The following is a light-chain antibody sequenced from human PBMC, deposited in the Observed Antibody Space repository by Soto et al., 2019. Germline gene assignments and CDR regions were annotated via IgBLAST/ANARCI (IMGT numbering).Light chain of an antibody. CDR3: QQYNSFPWT. CDR2: GTS. V-gene: IGKV3-20*01. CDR1: QSVSSYS. J-gene: IGKJ1*01. Sequence: ENVLTQSPGTLSLSPGERATLSCRASQSVSSYSLAWYQQKPGQAPRLVMYGTSNRATGIPDRFSGSGSGTEFTLTISSLQPDDFATYYCQQYNSFPWTFGQGTKVDIK.